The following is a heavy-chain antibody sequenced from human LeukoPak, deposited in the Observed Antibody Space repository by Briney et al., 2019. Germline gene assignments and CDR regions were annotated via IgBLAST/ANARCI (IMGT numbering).Heavy chain of an antibody. J-gene: IGHJ6*03. Sequence: SETLSLTCAVYGGSFSGYYWSWIRQPPGKGLEWIGEINHSGSTNYNPSLKSRVTISVDTSKNQFSLKLSSVTAADTAVYYCARVSLYYYMDVWGKGTTVTISS. V-gene: IGHV4-34*01. CDR1: GGSFSGYY. CDR3: ARVSLYYYMDV. CDR2: INHSGST.